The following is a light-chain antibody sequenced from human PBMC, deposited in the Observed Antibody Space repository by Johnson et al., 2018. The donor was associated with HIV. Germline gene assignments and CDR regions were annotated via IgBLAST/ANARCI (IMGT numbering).Light chain of an antibody. V-gene: IGLV1-51*01. CDR2: DHN. CDR3: GTWDSSLSAVP. J-gene: IGLJ1*01. Sequence: QSVLTQPPSVSAAPGQKVTISCSGSSSNIGNNYVSWYQQLPGTAPKLLIYDHNKRPSGIPDPFSGPKSGTSATLGITGLQTGDEADYYCGTWDSSLSAVPFGTGTKVTVL. CDR1: SSNIGNNY.